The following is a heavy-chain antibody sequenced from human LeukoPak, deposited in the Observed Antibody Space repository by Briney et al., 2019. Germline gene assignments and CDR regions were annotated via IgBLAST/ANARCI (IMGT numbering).Heavy chain of an antibody. CDR2: ISFDGKKT. J-gene: IGHJ3*02. CDR1: GFTFSSYG. Sequence: GGSLRLSCAASGFTFSSYGMHWVRQAPGKGLEWVALISFDGKKTDYADSVKGRFTISRDNSKNTLYLQMNSLRAEDTAVYYCAKEEWPYRTDAFDIWGQGTMVTVSS. D-gene: IGHD3-3*01. V-gene: IGHV3-30*18. CDR3: AKEEWPYRTDAFDI.